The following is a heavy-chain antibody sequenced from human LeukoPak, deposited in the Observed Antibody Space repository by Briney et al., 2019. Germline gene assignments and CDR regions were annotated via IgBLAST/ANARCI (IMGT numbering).Heavy chain of an antibody. CDR3: ARGRTTVDGDFDY. CDR1: GGSISSYY. CDR2: IYYSGST. D-gene: IGHD4-23*01. J-gene: IGHJ4*02. Sequence: PSETLSLTCTVSGGSISSYYWSWIRQPPGKGLEWIGYIYYSGSTNYNPSLKSRVTISVDTSKHQFSLKLSSVTAADTAVYYCARGRTTVDGDFDYWGQGTLVTVSS. V-gene: IGHV4-59*12.